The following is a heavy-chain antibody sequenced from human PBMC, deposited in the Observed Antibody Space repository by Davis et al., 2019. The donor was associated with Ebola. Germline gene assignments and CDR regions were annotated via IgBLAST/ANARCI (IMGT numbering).Heavy chain of an antibody. CDR1: GFSFTTSG. D-gene: IGHD3-9*01. J-gene: IGHJ6*02. CDR2: ISYDGSNK. Sequence: GGSLRLSCAASGFSFTTSGMHWVRQAPGKGLEWVAVISYDGSNKYYADSVKGRFTISRDNSKNTLYLQMNSLRAEDTAVYYCASDVVDYDILTGYYPYYYYGMDVWGQGTTVTVSS. CDR3: ASDVVDYDILTGYYPYYYYGMDV. V-gene: IGHV3-30*03.